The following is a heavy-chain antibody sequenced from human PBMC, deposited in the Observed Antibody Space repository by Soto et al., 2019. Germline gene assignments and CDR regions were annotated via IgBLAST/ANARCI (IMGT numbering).Heavy chain of an antibody. V-gene: IGHV2-70*04. D-gene: IGHD6-13*01. CDR1: GFSLITGGVR. CDR2: IDGNNEK. CDR3: ARTMPAAGTFDY. J-gene: IGHJ4*02. Sequence: SGPTLVNPTQTLTLTCTFSGFSLITGGVRVSWIRQPPGQALEWLARIDGNNEKYYTTSLKTRLTISKDNSKNQVVLTMTNMDPVDTGSYYCARTMPAAGTFDYWGQGALVTVSS.